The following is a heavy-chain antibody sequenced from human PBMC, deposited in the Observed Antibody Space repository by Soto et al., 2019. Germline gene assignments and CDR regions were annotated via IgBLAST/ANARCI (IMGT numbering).Heavy chain of an antibody. CDR3: TASRYGYNPLDY. CDR1: GFTFSNAW. J-gene: IGHJ4*02. Sequence: EVQLVESGGGLVKPGGSLRLSCAASGFTFSNAWMSWVRQAPGKGLEWVGRIKSKTDGGTTDYAAPVKGRFTISRDDSKNTLYLQMNSLKTEDTAVYYCTASRYGYNPLDYWGQGTLVTVSS. V-gene: IGHV3-15*01. D-gene: IGHD5-12*01. CDR2: IKSKTDGGTT.